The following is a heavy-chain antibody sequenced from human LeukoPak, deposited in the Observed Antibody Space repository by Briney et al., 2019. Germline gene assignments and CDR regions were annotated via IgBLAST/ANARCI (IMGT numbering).Heavy chain of an antibody. CDR1: GYTFTSFG. J-gene: IGHJ5*02. CDR3: ARVAYTKVFDP. V-gene: IGHV1-18*01. D-gene: IGHD2-21*01. CDR2: ISGYDGKT. Sequence: ASVKVSCKGSGYTFTSFGVTWVRQAPGQGLEWVGWISGYDGKTRYAQKLQGRVTMTTDISTTTAHMELRSLRSDDTAVYYCARVAYTKVFDPWGQGTLVTVSS.